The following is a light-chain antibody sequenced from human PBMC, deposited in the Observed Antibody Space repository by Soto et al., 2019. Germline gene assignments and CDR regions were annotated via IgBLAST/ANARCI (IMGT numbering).Light chain of an antibody. CDR3: QQYGSSPVT. J-gene: IGKJ2*01. CDR2: GAS. V-gene: IGKV3-20*01. CDR1: QSVSSSY. Sequence: EIVLTQSPGTLSLSPGERATLSCRASQSVSSSYLAWYQQKPGQAPRLLIYGASSRATGIPDRFSGSGSGTDFTLTISRLEPEDFAVFYCQQYGSSPVTFGQGTKLEIK.